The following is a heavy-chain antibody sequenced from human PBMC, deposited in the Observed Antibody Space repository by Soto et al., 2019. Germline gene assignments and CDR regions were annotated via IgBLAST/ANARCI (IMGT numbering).Heavy chain of an antibody. CDR1: GFTFSNYA. Sequence: QVQLVESGGGVVQPGRSLRLSCAASGFTFSNYAMHWVRQTPGNGLEWVAVIGHDGSSKYYADSVKGRFTSSRDNSKNTLYQQMDSLRVEDTTVYHCAKDPGLGVCNDMDVWGPGTTVTIYS. J-gene: IGHJ6*01. CDR3: AKDPGLGVCNDMDV. D-gene: IGHD2-15*01. V-gene: IGHV3-33*06. CDR2: IGHDGSSK.